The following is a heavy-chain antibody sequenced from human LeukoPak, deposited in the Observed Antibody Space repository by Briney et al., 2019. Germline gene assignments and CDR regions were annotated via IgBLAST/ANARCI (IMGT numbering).Heavy chain of an antibody. D-gene: IGHD3-9*01. CDR2: IYHSGSS. V-gene: IGHV4-4*02. CDR3: ARVPMTGYEKQYYFDF. Sequence: SETLSLTCTVSGDSISSSSWWNWVRQTPGKGLEWIGEIYHSGSSNYNPSFNSRLTISLDKSKNLFALKLTSVTAADTAVYYCARVPMTGYEKQYYFDFWGQGALVTVSS. CDR1: GDSISSSSW. J-gene: IGHJ4*02.